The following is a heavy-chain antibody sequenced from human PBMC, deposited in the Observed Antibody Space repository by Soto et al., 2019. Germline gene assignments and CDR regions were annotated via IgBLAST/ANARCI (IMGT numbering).Heavy chain of an antibody. J-gene: IGHJ5*02. D-gene: IGHD2-15*01. CDR1: GYTFTNYD. V-gene: IGHV1-18*01. CDR3: ARNGLPDPVEVVDHTPFXP. Sequence: ASVKVSCKASGYTFTNYDINWVRQAPGQGLEWMGWISAYNGDTNYAQKLQGRVTMTTDTSTSTAYMELRSLRSDDTAVYYCARNGLPDPVEVVDHTPFXPWGQGTLVTVSS. CDR2: ISAYNGDT.